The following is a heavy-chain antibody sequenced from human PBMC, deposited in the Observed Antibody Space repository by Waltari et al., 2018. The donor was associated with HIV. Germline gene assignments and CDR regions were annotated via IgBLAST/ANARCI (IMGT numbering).Heavy chain of an antibody. CDR3: ARNGGGKEMATID. CDR2: INHSGST. D-gene: IGHD5-12*01. V-gene: IGHV4-34*01. CDR1: GGSFSGYY. J-gene: IGHJ4*02. Sequence: QVQLQQWGAGLLKPSETLSLTCAVYGGSFSGYYWSWTRQPPGRGLEWIGEINHSGSTNYNPSLKSRVTISVDTSKNQFSLKLSSVTAADTAVYYCARNGGGKEMATIDWGQGTLVTVSS.